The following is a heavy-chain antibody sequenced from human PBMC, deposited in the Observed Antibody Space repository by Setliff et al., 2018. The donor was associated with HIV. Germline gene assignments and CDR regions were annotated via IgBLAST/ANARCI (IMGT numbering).Heavy chain of an antibody. CDR1: GFILDNYN. Sequence: GGSLRLSCKGSGFILDNYNMNWVRQAPGKGLEWVASISSSGHDIFYAGSAEGRLTISRDNAKNSLYLHMSSLRAEDTAVYYCARDTERLGRLWPDYWGQGTLVTVSS. CDR2: ISSSGHDI. J-gene: IGHJ4*02. V-gene: IGHV3-21*01. CDR3: ARDTERLGRLWPDY. D-gene: IGHD5-18*01.